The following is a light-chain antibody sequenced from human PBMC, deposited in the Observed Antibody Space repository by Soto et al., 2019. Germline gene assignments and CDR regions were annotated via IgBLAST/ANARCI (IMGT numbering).Light chain of an antibody. CDR1: SNDICGYNY. V-gene: IGLV2-14*03. CDR3: SSYTTSNTRQIV. J-gene: IGLJ1*01. CDR2: DVS. Sequence: QSVLTQPASVSGSPGQAINISCTGKSNDICGYNYVSWYQHHPGKAPKLIIYDVSNRPSGVSNPFSGSKSGNTASLTISGLQPEVEADYYCSSYTTSNTRQIVFGTGTKVTVL.